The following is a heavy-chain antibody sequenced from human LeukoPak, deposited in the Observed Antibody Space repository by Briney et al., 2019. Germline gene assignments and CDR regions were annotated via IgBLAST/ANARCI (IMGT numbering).Heavy chain of an antibody. CDR3: ARGIQLWNFDS. CDR1: RDTFNDYA. Sequence: ASVKVSCKASRDTFNDYAITWVRQAPGQRPEWMGGTFPMFGTSTYAQKFQGRITITTDESTTTAYMELPSLTSEDTAVYYCARGIQLWNFDSWGQGTLVTVSS. J-gene: IGHJ4*02. D-gene: IGHD5-18*01. V-gene: IGHV1-69*05. CDR2: TFPMFGTS.